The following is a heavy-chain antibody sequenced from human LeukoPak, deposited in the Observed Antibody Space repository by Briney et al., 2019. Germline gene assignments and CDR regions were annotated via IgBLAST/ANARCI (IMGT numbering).Heavy chain of an antibody. J-gene: IGHJ3*02. V-gene: IGHV4-59*01. CDR2: IYKRGST. Sequence: SETLSLTCTVSGGSISSYYWSWIRQPPGKGLEWIGYIYKRGSTNYNPSLKSRVAISVDTSKNQFSLKLSSVTAADTAVYYCARDRPGIAVAGDAFDTWGQGTMVTVSS. D-gene: IGHD6-19*01. CDR3: ARDRPGIAVAGDAFDT. CDR1: GGSISSYY.